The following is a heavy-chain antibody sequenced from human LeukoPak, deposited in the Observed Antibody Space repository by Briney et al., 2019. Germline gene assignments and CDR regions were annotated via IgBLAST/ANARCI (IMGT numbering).Heavy chain of an antibody. V-gene: IGHV1-8*01. CDR3: AREGSGSYYNDLGVAHYYYYGMDV. Sequence: ASVKVSCKASGYTFTSYDINWVRQATGQGLEWMGWMNPNSGNTGYAQTFQGRVTMTRNTSISTAYMELSSLRSEDTAVYYCAREGSGSYYNDLGVAHYYYYGMDVWGQGTTVTVSS. D-gene: IGHD3-10*01. J-gene: IGHJ6*02. CDR1: GYTFTSYD. CDR2: MNPNSGNT.